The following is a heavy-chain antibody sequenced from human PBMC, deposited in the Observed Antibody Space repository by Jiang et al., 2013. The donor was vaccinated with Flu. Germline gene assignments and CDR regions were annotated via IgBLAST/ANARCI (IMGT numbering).Heavy chain of an antibody. V-gene: IGHV4-39*07. J-gene: IGHJ4*02. Sequence: GSGLVKPSETLSLTCTVSGDSISSSSDYWGWIRQPPGKGLEWIGTMFYSGNTYYNPSLRSRVTMSVDTSRNQFSLKLSSVTAADTAVYYCAKEGEQRLVLERASNSNSGYYFDSWGQGSLVTVSS. CDR2: MFYSGNT. CDR3: AKEGEQRLVLERASNSNSGYYFDS. D-gene: IGHD6-19*01. CDR1: GDSISSSSDY.